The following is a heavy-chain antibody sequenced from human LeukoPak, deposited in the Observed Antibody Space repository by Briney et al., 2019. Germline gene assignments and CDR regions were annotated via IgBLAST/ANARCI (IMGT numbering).Heavy chain of an antibody. CDR2: ISGSGGTT. J-gene: IGHJ3*01. CDR1: GFTFDHYA. Sequence: GGSLGLSCAAAGFTFDHYAMSWVRQAPGKGLEWVSVISGSGGTTDYADSVKGRLTISRDNSKNMLYVQMDSLRPEDTAVYYCAKENTARGGAFDVWGQGAMVTVSS. D-gene: IGHD3-10*01. CDR3: AKENTARGGAFDV. V-gene: IGHV3-23*01.